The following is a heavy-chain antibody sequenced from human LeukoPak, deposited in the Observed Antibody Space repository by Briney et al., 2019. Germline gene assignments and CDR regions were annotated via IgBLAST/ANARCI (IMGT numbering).Heavy chain of an antibody. Sequence: GGSLRLSCAASGFTFSSYSMNWVRQAPGKGLEWVSSISSSSSYIYYADSVKGRFTISRDNAKNSLYLQMNSLRAEDTAVYYCAREALWFGDLGAFDVWGQGTMVTVSS. D-gene: IGHD3-10*01. J-gene: IGHJ3*01. CDR3: AREALWFGDLGAFDV. CDR2: ISSSSSYI. V-gene: IGHV3-21*01. CDR1: GFTFSSYS.